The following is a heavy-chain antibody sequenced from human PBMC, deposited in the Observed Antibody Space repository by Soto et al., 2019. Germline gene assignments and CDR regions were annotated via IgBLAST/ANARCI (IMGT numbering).Heavy chain of an antibody. V-gene: IGHV3-33*01. CDR3: ARERYGYGSGSLYGMDV. Sequence: QVQLVESGGGVVQPGRSLRLSCAASGFTFSSYGMHWVRQAPGKGLEWVAVIWYDGSNKYYADSVKGRFTISRDHSKNTLYQQMNSLRAEDTDVYYCARERYGYGSGSLYGMDVWGQGTTVTVSS. CDR1: GFTFSSYG. D-gene: IGHD3-10*01. CDR2: IWYDGSNK. J-gene: IGHJ6*02.